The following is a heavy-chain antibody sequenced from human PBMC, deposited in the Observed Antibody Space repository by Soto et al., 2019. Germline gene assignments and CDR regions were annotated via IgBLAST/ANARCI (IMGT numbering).Heavy chain of an antibody. V-gene: IGHV4-59*01. CDR2: IYYSGST. Sequence: SETLSLTCTVSGGSISSYYWSWIRQPPGKGLEWIGYIYYSGSTNYNPSLKSRVTISVDTSKNQFSLKLSSVTAADTAVYYCARVKPGIAAAGTLFPQNFDYWGQETLVTVSS. CDR3: ARVKPGIAAAGTLFPQNFDY. CDR1: GGSISSYY. J-gene: IGHJ4*02. D-gene: IGHD6-13*01.